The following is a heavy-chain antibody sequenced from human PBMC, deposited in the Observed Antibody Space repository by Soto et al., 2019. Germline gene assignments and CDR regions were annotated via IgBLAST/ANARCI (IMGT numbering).Heavy chain of an antibody. CDR1: GYTFTSYG. D-gene: IGHD3-9*01. CDR3: ARVTILTGYYNAVFDY. V-gene: IGHV1-18*01. Sequence: GASVKVSCKASGYTFTSYGISWVRQAPGQGLEWMGWISACSGNTNYAQKLQGRVTMTRDTSTSTVYMELSSLRSEDTAVYYCARVTILTGYYNAVFDYWGQGTLVTVSS. CDR2: ISACSGNT. J-gene: IGHJ4*02.